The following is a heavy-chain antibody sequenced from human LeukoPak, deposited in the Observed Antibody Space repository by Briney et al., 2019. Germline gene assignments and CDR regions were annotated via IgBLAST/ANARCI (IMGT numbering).Heavy chain of an antibody. Sequence: GGSLRLPCAVFGFTFRSSRLNWVDQAPGEGLEWVSYISSSSSTIYYADSVKGRFTISRDNAKNSLYLQMNSLRDVDTAVYYCARALYYYCSTHYQNDAFDIWGQGTMVTVSS. CDR2: ISSSSSTI. V-gene: IGHV3-48*02. J-gene: IGHJ3*02. CDR3: ARALYYYCSTHYQNDAFDI. D-gene: IGHD3/OR15-3a*01. CDR1: GFTFRSSR.